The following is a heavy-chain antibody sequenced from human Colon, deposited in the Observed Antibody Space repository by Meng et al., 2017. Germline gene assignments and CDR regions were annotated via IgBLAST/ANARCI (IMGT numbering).Heavy chain of an antibody. V-gene: IGHV3-30*01. J-gene: IGHJ4*02. CDR3: AREGYYDFWSGYYTFRSDLSFDY. CDR1: GFTFSSYA. CDR2: ISYDGSNK. D-gene: IGHD3-3*01. Sequence: GESLKISCAASGFTFSSYAMHWVRQAPGKGLEWVAVISYDGSNKYYADSVKGRFTISRDNSKNTLYLQMNSLRAEDTAVYYCAREGYYDFWSGYYTFRSDLSFDYWGQGTLVTVSS.